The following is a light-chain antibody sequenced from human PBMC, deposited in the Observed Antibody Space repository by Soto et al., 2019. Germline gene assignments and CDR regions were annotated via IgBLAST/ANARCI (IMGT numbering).Light chain of an antibody. V-gene: IGKV1-39*01. CDR1: QSISSY. CDR2: AAS. Sequence: IQVTQSPSPLSASVGDRVTITCRASQSISSYLNWYQQKPGKAPKLLIYAASSLQSGVPTSFSGSGSGTDFTLTISSLQPEDFATYYCQQSYSTPPTFGQGTKVDIK. CDR3: QQSYSTPPT. J-gene: IGKJ1*01.